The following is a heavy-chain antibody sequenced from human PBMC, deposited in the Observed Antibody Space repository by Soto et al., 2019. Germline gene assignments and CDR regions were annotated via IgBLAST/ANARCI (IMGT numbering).Heavy chain of an antibody. CDR1: GGSVTYS. D-gene: IGHD5-18*01. Sequence: VKLSCQASGGSVTYSLSWVRQAPGQGLEWIGGIIPIFGRANYAQKFQCRVTITADESTKTAYMELSTLSSEDTALYSCARFHSHGTYGMDVWGQRTTVTASS. J-gene: IGHJ6*02. CDR3: ARFHSHGTYGMDV. CDR2: IIPIFGRA. V-gene: IGHV1-69*13.